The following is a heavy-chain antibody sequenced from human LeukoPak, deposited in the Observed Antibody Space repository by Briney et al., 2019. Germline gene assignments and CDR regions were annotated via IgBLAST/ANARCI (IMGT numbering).Heavy chain of an antibody. D-gene: IGHD4-23*01. CDR2: IYHSGST. J-gene: IGHJ5*02. Sequence: PSETLSLTCTVSGYSISSGYYWGWIRQPPGKGLEWIGSIYHSGSTYYNPSLKSRVTISLDTSKNQFSLKLSSVTAADTAVYYCARMVVTPVGWFDPWGQGTLVTVSS. CDR1: GYSISSGYY. CDR3: ARMVVTPVGWFDP. V-gene: IGHV4-38-2*02.